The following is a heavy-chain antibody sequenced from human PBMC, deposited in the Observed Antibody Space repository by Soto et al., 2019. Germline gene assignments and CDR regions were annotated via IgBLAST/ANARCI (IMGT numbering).Heavy chain of an antibody. CDR2: VSDSGGST. CDR3: AKRSMAATGTPWFDP. Sequence: EVQLLESGGGLVQSGGSLRLSCAASGFTFSNFAMSWVRQAPGKGLEWVSSVSDSGGSTYYADSVKGRFTISRDNSKNTFYLQMNSLRDADTAIYYCAKRSMAATGTPWFDPWGQGTLVFVSS. V-gene: IGHV3-23*01. CDR1: GFTFSNFA. J-gene: IGHJ5*02. D-gene: IGHD6-13*01.